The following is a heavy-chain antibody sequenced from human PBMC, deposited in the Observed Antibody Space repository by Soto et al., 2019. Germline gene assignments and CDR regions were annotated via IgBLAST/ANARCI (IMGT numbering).Heavy chain of an antibody. Sequence: GGSLRLSCAASGFTFSNAWMSWVRQAPGKGLEWVGRIKSKTDGGTTDYAAPVKGRFTISREDSKNTLYRQMNSLKTEDTAVYYCTTDLGSGSGSWINYYYYYMDVWGKGTTVTVSS. D-gene: IGHD3-10*01. V-gene: IGHV3-15*01. CDR2: IKSKTDGGTT. J-gene: IGHJ6*03. CDR1: GFTFSNAW. CDR3: TTDLGSGSGSWINYYYYYMDV.